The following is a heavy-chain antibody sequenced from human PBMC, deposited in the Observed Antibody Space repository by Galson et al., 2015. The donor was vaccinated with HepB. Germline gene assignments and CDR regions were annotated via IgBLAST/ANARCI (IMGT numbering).Heavy chain of an antibody. Sequence: PALVKPTQTLTLTCAVSGFPLNTRGLCVTWIRQPPGKALEWLGRIDWDNQTYYSTSLKTRLTISRDTAKNQVFLKMTNMDSVDTATYYRARIPLASGYFFDYWCQGILVTVSS. V-gene: IGHV2-70*11. CDR3: ARIPLASGYFFDY. CDR1: GFPLNTRGLC. J-gene: IGHJ4*02. CDR2: IDWDNQT. D-gene: IGHD3-9*01.